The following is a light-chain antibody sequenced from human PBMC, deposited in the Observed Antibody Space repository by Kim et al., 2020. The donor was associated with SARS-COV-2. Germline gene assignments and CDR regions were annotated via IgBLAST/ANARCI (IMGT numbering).Light chain of an antibody. J-gene: IGLJ2*01. V-gene: IGLV3-21*02. CDR2: YDS. Sequence: PGPTGNVSCESNSNGRKSGHCYQQMPGQAAVLVVCYDSARPSGIPGGFSGSNTGNTATLTIRRGAAGDEADSYCQVWDSSSDHRVVFGGGTQLTVL. CDR1: SNGRKS. CDR3: QVWDSSSDHRVV.